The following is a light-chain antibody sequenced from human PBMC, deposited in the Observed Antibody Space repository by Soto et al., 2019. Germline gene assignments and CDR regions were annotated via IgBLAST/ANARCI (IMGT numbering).Light chain of an antibody. Sequence: EIVLTQSPCTLSLSQGERATLSCRASQSVSSNYLAWYQQKPGQAPRVLIYGASTRATGIPDRFTGSGSGTDFTLTISSLEPEDFAVYYCQQYGTSRDYTFGQGTKVDIK. CDR3: QQYGTSRDYT. V-gene: IGKV3-20*01. CDR1: QSVSSNY. J-gene: IGKJ2*01. CDR2: GAS.